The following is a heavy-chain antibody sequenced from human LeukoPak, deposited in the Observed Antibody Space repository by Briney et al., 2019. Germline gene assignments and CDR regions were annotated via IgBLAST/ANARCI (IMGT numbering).Heavy chain of an antibody. D-gene: IGHD4-17*01. J-gene: IGHJ4*02. CDR1: GFTFSTYT. Sequence: GGSLRLSCAASGFTFSTYTMNWVRQAPGKGLDWVSSISSGSTYVYYADSVRGRFTISRDNAKNSLYLQMSNLRVEDTAIYYCARVNGDYERGGAPDYWGQATLVTVSS. CDR3: ARVNGDYERGGAPDY. CDR2: ISSGSTYV. V-gene: IGHV3-21*01.